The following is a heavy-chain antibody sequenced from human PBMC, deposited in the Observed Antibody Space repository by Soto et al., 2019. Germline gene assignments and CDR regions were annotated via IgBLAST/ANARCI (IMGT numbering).Heavy chain of an antibody. J-gene: IGHJ2*01. CDR2: IYHSGST. V-gene: IGHV4-30-2*01. Sequence: QLQLQEYGSGLVKPSQTLSLTCAVSGGSISSDGYSWSWIRQPPGKGLEWIGYIYHSGSTYYNPSLKSRVTLSVDRSKNQFSLKLSSVTAADTAVYYCARVPGLWGRGTLVTVSS. CDR1: GGSISSDGYS. CDR3: ARVPGL.